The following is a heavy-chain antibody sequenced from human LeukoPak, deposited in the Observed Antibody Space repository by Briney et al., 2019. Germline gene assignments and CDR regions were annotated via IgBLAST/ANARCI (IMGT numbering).Heavy chain of an antibody. CDR1: GFTFSNYW. CDR2: IKQDGSEK. J-gene: IGHJ4*02. D-gene: IGHD3-16*01. CDR3: ARAMSTFGGVRNYFDS. Sequence: GGSLRLSCAASGFTFSNYWLTWVRQAPGKGLEWVANIKQDGSEKYYVDSVKGRFTISRDNAKKSLYLQMNSLRAEDTAVYYCARAMSTFGGVRNYFDSWGQGTLVTVSS. V-gene: IGHV3-7*04.